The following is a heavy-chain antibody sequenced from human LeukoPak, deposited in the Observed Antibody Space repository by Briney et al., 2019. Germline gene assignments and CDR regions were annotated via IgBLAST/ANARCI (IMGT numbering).Heavy chain of an antibody. J-gene: IGHJ1*01. D-gene: IGHD2-15*01. CDR2: INSDGSST. CDR1: GFTFSSYW. V-gene: IGHV3-74*01. CDR3: ARDPRDIVVVVAATST. Sequence: GGSLRLSCAASGFTFSSYWMHWVRQAPGKGRVWVSRINSDGSSTSYADSVEGRFTISRYNDKNPLYLQMNSLRAEHTAVYYCARDPRDIVVVVAATSTGGRGTLVTVSS.